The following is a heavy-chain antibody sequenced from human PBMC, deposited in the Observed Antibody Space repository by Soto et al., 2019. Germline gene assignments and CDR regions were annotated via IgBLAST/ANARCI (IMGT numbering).Heavy chain of an antibody. V-gene: IGHV4-34*01. D-gene: IGHD2-2*01. CDR3: ARGRRYCSSTSCRRGNGVDFDY. J-gene: IGHJ4*02. CDR1: GGSFSGYY. CDR2: INHSGST. Sequence: SETLSLTCAVYGGSFSGYYWSWIRQPPGKGLEWIGEINHSGSTNYNPSLKSRVTISVDTSKNQFSLKLSSVTAADTAVYYCARGRRYCSSTSCRRGNGVDFDYWGQGTLVTV.